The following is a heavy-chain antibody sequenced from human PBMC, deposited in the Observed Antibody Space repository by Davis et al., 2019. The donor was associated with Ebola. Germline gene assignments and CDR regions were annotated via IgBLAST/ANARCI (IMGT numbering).Heavy chain of an antibody. Sequence: SQTLSLTCVISGDGVSSNSAARHWIRQSPSRGLEWLGRTYYRSKWYSDYALSVKSRITINPEISKNQFSLQLNSVTPEDTAVYYCASSLGSSTNKYFPYWGQGTLVTVSS. CDR3: ASSLGSSTNKYFPY. J-gene: IGHJ4*02. CDR2: TYYRSKWYS. V-gene: IGHV6-1*01. CDR1: GDGVSSNSAA. D-gene: IGHD6-6*01.